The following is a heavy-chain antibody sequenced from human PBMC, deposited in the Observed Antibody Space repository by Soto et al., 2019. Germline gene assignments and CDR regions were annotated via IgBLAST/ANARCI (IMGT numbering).Heavy chain of an antibody. J-gene: IGHJ6*02. CDR3: ARLLRPVRRPQYCSSTSCYTRGMDV. CDR1: GGSFSGYY. CDR2: INHSGST. D-gene: IGHD2-2*02. Sequence: SETLSLTCAVYGGSFSGYYWSWIRQPPGKGLEWIGEINHSGSTNYNPSLKSRVTISVDTSKNQFSLKLSSVTAADTAVYYCARLLRPVRRPQYCSSTSCYTRGMDVWGQGTTVTVPS. V-gene: IGHV4-34*01.